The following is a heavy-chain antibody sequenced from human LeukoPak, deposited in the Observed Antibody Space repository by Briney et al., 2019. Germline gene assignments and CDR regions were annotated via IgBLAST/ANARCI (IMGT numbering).Heavy chain of an antibody. Sequence: SETLSLTCTVSGGSVNSGSYYWNWIRQPPGKGLEWIGEINHSGSTNYNPSLKSRVTISVDTSKNQFPLKLSSVTAADTAVYYCARDGNWFDPWGQGTLVTVSS. CDR3: ARDGNWFDP. J-gene: IGHJ5*02. V-gene: IGHV4-61*01. CDR2: INHSGST. CDR1: GGSVNSGSYY.